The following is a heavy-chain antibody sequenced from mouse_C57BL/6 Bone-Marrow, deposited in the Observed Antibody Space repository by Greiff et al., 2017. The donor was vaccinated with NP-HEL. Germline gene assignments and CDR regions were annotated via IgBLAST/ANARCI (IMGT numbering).Heavy chain of an antibody. Sequence: VQRVESGPELVKPGASVKISCKASGYAFSSSWMNWVKQRPGKGLEWIGRIYPGDGDTNYNGKFKGKATLTADKSSSTAYMQLSSLTSEDSAVYFCARKGLGRPFDYWGQGTTLTVSS. CDR2: IYPGDGDT. CDR1: GYAFSSSW. V-gene: IGHV1-82*01. J-gene: IGHJ2*01. D-gene: IGHD4-1*01. CDR3: ARKGLGRPFDY.